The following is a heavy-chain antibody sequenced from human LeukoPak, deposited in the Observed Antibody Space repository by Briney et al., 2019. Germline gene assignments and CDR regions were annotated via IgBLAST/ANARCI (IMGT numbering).Heavy chain of an antibody. CDR1: GFIVSSNY. J-gene: IGHJ3*02. Sequence: RGSLRLSCAASGFIVSSNYMNWVRQAPGKGLEWVSVIYSGGSTYYADSVKSRFTVFRHNSKNTLFLQMNSLRAEDTAVYYCAGIVGATDAFDIWGQGTMVTVSS. CDR3: AGIVGATDAFDI. CDR2: IYSGGST. D-gene: IGHD1-26*01. V-gene: IGHV3-53*04.